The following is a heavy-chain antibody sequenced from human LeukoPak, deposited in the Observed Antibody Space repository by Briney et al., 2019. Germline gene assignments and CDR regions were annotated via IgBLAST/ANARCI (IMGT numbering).Heavy chain of an antibody. D-gene: IGHD3-10*01. CDR2: INSDGSST. Sequence: GGSLRLSCAATGFTFSSYWMHCVRQAPGKGLVWVSRINSDGSSTSYADSVKGRFTISRDNAKNTLYLQMNSLRAEDTAVYYCGSPGRICPTFDYWGQGTLVTVSS. J-gene: IGHJ4*02. CDR1: GFTFSSYW. V-gene: IGHV3-74*01. CDR3: GSPGRICPTFDY.